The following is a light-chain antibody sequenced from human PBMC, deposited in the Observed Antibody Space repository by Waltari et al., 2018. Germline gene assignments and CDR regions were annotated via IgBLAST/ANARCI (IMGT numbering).Light chain of an antibody. CDR3: ATWDDSLNVRV. CDR2: SDN. V-gene: IGLV1-44*01. Sequence: QSVLTQPPSASGTPGQRVPISCSGRPSNIGGNTVHWYVPLQGPAPKLLIHSDNQRPSGVPDRVSGSKSGTSASLAISGLRSEDEADYYCATWDDSLNVRVFGGGTKLTVL. CDR1: PSNIGGNT. J-gene: IGLJ3*02.